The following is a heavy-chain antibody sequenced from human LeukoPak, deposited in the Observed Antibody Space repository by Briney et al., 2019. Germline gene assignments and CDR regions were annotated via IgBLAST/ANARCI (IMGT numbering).Heavy chain of an antibody. CDR3: AREMLKLELDYYYYMDV. Sequence: ASVKVSCKASGYTFTGYYMHWVRQAPGQGLEWMGRINPNSGGTNYAQKFQGRVTMTRDTSISTAYMELSRLRSDDTAVYYCAREMLKLELDYYYYMDVWGKGTTVTVSS. CDR1: GYTFTGYY. CDR2: INPNSGGT. J-gene: IGHJ6*03. D-gene: IGHD1-7*01. V-gene: IGHV1-2*06.